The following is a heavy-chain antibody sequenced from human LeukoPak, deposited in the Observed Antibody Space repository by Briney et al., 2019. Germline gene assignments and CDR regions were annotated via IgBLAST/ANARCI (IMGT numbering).Heavy chain of an antibody. CDR3: AREDEYSSGWAY. CDR2: INPNSGGT. Sequence: GASVKVSSKASGYTFTRYFMHWVRQAPGQGREWMGRINPNSGGTNYAQKFQGRVTITRDTSISTAYMELSRLRSDDTAVYYCAREDEYSSGWAYWGQGTLVTVSS. D-gene: IGHD6-19*01. J-gene: IGHJ4*02. V-gene: IGHV1-2*06. CDR1: GYTFTRYF.